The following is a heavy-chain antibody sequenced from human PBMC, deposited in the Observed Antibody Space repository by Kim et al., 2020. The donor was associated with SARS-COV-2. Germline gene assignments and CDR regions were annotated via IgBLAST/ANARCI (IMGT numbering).Heavy chain of an antibody. J-gene: IGHJ6*02. CDR1: GFTFSSYW. D-gene: IGHD6-6*01. CDR2: IKQDGSEK. V-gene: IGHV3-7*01. CDR3: ARVDEKPAARRADYYYYYGMDV. Sequence: GGSLRLSCAASGFTFSSYWMSWVRQAPGKGLEWVANIKQDGSEKYYVDSVKGRFTISRDNAKNSLYLQMNSLRAEDTAVYYCARVDEKPAARRADYYYYYGMDVWGQGTTVTVSS.